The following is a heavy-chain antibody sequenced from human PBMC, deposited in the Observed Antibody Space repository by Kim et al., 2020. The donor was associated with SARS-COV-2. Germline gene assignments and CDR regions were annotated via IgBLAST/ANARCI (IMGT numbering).Heavy chain of an antibody. CDR2: ISSGGSDI. V-gene: IGHV3-11*01. CDR1: GFSFSDYY. Sequence: GGSLRLSCVASGFSFSDYYMSWVRQAPGKGLQWLSYISSGGSDIYYDDSVKGRFTMSRDNAKNPLYLQMDSLSADDGGMYYCVDEGKTWIWGQGTLVTVSS. CDR3: VDEGKTWI. D-gene: IGHD1-1*01. J-gene: IGHJ1*01.